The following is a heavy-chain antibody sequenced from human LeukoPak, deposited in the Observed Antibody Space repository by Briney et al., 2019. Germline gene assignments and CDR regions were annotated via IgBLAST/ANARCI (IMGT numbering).Heavy chain of an antibody. CDR3: ARQVDSGFVDY. J-gene: IGHJ4*02. CDR1: GGSFSGYY. Sequence: SETLSLTCAVYGGSFSGYYWSWIRQPPGKGLEWIGEINHSGSTNYNPSLKSRVTISVDTSKNQFSLKLSSVTAADTAVYYCARQVDSGFVDYWGQGTLVTVSS. D-gene: IGHD5-12*01. V-gene: IGHV4-34*01. CDR2: INHSGST.